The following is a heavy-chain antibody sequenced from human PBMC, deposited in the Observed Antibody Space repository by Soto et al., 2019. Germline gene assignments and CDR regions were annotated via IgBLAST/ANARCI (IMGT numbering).Heavy chain of an antibody. V-gene: IGHV3-33*01. J-gene: IGHJ6*03. CDR3: AREGPPVEAVRSYYKDV. Sequence: QVQLVESGGGVVQPGRSLRLSCAASGFTFSSYGMHWVRQAPGKGLEWVAVIWYDGSNKYYADSVKGRFTIARDNSKNTQYQQMNRLRAEDTAVYYCAREGPPVEAVRSYYKDVWGKGTTVTVSS. D-gene: IGHD6-6*01. CDR1: GFTFSSYG. CDR2: IWYDGSNK.